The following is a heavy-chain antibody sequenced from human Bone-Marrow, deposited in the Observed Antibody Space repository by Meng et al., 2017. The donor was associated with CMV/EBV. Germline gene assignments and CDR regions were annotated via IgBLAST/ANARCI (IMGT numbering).Heavy chain of an antibody. J-gene: IGHJ6*02. V-gene: IGHV2-5*01. D-gene: IGHD6-13*01. CDR1: GFSPSTSGVG. CDR2: IYWNDDK. CDR3: ARDFKIAAAGTTYGMDV. Sequence: SGPTLVQPPQTLTLTCTFSGFSPSTSGVGVGWIRQPPGKALEWLALIYWNDDKRYSPSLKSRLTITKDTSKNQVVLTMTNMDPVDTATHYCARDFKIAAAGTTYGMDVWGQGTTVTVSS.